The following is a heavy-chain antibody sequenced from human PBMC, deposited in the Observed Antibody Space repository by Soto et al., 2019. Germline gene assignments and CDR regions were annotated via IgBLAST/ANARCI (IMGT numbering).Heavy chain of an antibody. Sequence: GGSPSLSCAASGFPFSSYSMNWVRQAPGKGLEWVSYISSSSSTIYYADSVKGRFTISRDNAKNSLYLQMNSLRDEDTAVYYCARAGEEDTAMVTGFDYWGQGTLVTVSS. J-gene: IGHJ4*02. V-gene: IGHV3-48*02. CDR1: GFPFSSYS. CDR3: ARAGEEDTAMVTGFDY. D-gene: IGHD5-18*01. CDR2: ISSSSSTI.